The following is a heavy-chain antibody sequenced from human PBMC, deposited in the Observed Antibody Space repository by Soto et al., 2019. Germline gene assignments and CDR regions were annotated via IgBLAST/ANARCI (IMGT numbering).Heavy chain of an antibody. V-gene: IGHV4-59*08. D-gene: IGHD6-19*01. CDR1: GGTISSYY. CDR2: IYYSGNT. CDR3: ARHLSSGWDY. Sequence: SETLSLTCTVSGGTISSYYWSWIRQPPGKGLEWIGYIYYSGNTNYNPSLKSRVTISVDRSKDQFSLKLSSVTAADTAVYYCARHLSSGWDYWGQGTLVTVSS. J-gene: IGHJ4*02.